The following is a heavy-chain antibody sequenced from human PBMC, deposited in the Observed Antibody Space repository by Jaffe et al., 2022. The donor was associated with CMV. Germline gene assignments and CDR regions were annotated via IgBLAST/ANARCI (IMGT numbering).Heavy chain of an antibody. D-gene: IGHD3-16*01. CDR3: AKHSEGEMATIGLPYAFDI. V-gene: IGHV3-23*01. CDR1: GFTFSSYA. J-gene: IGHJ3*02. Sequence: EVQLLESGGGLVQPGGSLRLSCAASGFTFSSYAMSWVRQAPGKGLEWVSAISGSGGSTYYADSVKGRFTISRDNSKNTLYLQMNSLRAEDTAVYYCAKHSEGEMATIGLPYAFDIWGQGTMVTVSS. CDR2: ISGSGGST.